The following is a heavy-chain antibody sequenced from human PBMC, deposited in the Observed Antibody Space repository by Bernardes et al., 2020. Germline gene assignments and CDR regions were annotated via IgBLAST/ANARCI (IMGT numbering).Heavy chain of an antibody. J-gene: IGHJ4*02. D-gene: IGHD6-19*01. CDR1: GGSFSGYF. CDR3: ARRVGAVAGTGYYFDY. Sequence: SETLSLTCAVYGGSFSGYFLSWIHQPPGKGLEWIGEINRSGSTNYNPSFKSRVTMSEDASRNQFSLKLDSVTAADTAVYYCARRVGAVAGTGYYFDYWGQGTLVTVS. V-gene: IGHV4-34*01. CDR2: INRSGST.